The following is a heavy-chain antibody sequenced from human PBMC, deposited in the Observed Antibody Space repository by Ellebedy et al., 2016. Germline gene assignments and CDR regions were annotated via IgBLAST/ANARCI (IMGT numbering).Heavy chain of an antibody. CDR3: ARDVGLYSNYEWFDP. CDR1: GYTFTGYY. D-gene: IGHD4-11*01. V-gene: IGHV1-2*02. J-gene: IGHJ5*02. CDR2: INPNSGGT. Sequence: ASVKVSXKASGYTFTGYYMHWVRQAPGQGLEWMGWINPNSGGTNYAQKFQGRVTMTRDTSISTAYMELSRLRSDDTAVYYCARDVGLYSNYEWFDPWGQGTLVTVSS.